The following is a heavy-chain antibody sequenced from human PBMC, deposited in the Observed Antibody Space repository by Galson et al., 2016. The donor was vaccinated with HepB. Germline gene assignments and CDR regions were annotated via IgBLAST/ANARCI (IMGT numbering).Heavy chain of an antibody. D-gene: IGHD6-19*01. V-gene: IGHV1-69-2*01. CDR2: VDPEDGES. Sequence: VKVSCKVSGYIFTDNYIYWVQQAPGKGLEWMGFVDPEDGESIYAEKFQGRVTITADTSTNTAYVELSSLRSEDTAVYYCAIVRAVTDHDAFDIWGQGTMVTVSS. J-gene: IGHJ3*02. CDR1: GYIFTDNY. CDR3: AIVRAVTDHDAFDI.